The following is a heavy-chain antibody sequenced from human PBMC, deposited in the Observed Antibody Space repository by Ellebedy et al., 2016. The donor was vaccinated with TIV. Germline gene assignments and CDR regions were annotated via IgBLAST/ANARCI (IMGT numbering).Heavy chain of an antibody. D-gene: IGHD6-19*01. CDR3: VRGSSDWYHDY. CDR1: GFTFSSYL. Sequence: PGGSLRLSCAASGFTFSSYLMYRVRQPPGKGLEWVAGISYDGSNKYYLDSVKGRFTISRDNSKNTLYLQMNSLRDDDTAVYYCVRGSSDWYHDYWGQGTLVTVSS. J-gene: IGHJ4*02. V-gene: IGHV3-30*04. CDR2: ISYDGSNK.